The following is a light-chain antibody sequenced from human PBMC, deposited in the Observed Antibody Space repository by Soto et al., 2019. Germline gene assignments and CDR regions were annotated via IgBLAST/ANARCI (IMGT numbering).Light chain of an antibody. CDR3: SSYTSSSSAYV. Sequence: QSALTQPASVSGSPGQSITISCTGTSSDVGGYNYVSWYQQHPGKAPTLMIYDVSNRHSGVSNRFSGSKSGNTASLTISGLQAEDEADYYCSSYTSSSSAYVFGTGTKVTVL. J-gene: IGLJ1*01. V-gene: IGLV2-14*01. CDR2: DVS. CDR1: SSDVGGYNY.